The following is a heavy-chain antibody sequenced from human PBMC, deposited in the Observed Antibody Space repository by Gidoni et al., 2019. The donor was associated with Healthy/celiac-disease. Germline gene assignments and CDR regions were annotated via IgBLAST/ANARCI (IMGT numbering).Heavy chain of an antibody. CDR3: AKGGYRGWRGAEQGDY. D-gene: IGHD3-16*02. CDR2: ISYDGSNK. J-gene: IGHJ4*02. CDR1: GFTFRSKG. V-gene: IGHV3-30*18. Sequence: QVQLVESWGGVVQPGRSLRLSSAASGFTFRSKGMHWVRQAPGTGVEWVAVISYDGSNKYYAESVKCRFTISRDNSKNTLYLQMNSLRAEDTAVYYCAKGGYRGWRGAEQGDYWGQGTLVTVSS.